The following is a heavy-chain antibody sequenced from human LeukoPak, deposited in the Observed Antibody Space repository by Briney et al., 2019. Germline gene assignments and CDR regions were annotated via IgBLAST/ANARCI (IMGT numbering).Heavy chain of an antibody. CDR2: ISWNSGSI. V-gene: IGHV3-9*03. CDR3: AKGSGYLLSNAFDI. CDR1: GFTFSDYR. D-gene: IGHD3-22*01. J-gene: IGHJ3*02. Sequence: PGGSLRLSCAASGFTFSDYRMHWVRQAPGKGLEWVSGISWNSGSIGYADSVKGRFTISRDNAKNSLYLQMNSLRAEDMALYYCAKGSGYLLSNAFDIWGQGTMVTVSS.